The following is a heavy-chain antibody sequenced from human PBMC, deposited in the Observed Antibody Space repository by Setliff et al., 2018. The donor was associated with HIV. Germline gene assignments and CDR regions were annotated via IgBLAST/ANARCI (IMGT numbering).Heavy chain of an antibody. V-gene: IGHV4-39*01. J-gene: IGHJ5*02. CDR2: IHYNEKT. D-gene: IGHD3-22*01. CDR1: GGSASNSRYY. CDR3: ASRVYYYDSNNFLREEGFDP. Sequence: SETLSLTCTVSGGSASNSRYYWAWIRQPPGKGLEYIGSIHYNEKTYYNPSLKSRVTISIDTSKNQFSLNLTSVTAADTAVYYCASRVYYYDSNNFLREEGFDPWGQETLVTVSS.